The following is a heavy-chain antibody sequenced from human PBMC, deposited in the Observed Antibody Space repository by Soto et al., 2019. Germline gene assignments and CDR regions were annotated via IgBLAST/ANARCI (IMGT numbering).Heavy chain of an antibody. CDR3: ASMLLDCNGGGCGYGTFDI. J-gene: IGHJ3*02. CDR1: GGTFSSYA. CDR2: ISAYNGNT. V-gene: IGHV1-18*01. D-gene: IGHD2-15*01. Sequence: GASVKVSCKASGGTFSSYAISWVRQAPGQGLEWMGWISAYNGNTNYAQKLQGRVTMTTDTSTSTAYMELRSLRSDDTAVYYCASMLLDCNGGGCGYGTFDIWGQGTMVTVSS.